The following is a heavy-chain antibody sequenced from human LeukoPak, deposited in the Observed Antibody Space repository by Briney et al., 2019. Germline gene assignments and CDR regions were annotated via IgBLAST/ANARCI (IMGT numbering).Heavy chain of an antibody. Sequence: ASVKVSCKASGYTFTSYDINWVRQATGQGPEWMGWMNPNNGNTDYAQKFQGRVTITRNTSISTAYMELSSLRSEDTAVYYCARAPTFGVGTYYFDYWGQGTLVTVSS. J-gene: IGHJ4*02. CDR3: ARAPTFGVGTYYFDY. V-gene: IGHV1-8*01. CDR1: GYTFTSYD. CDR2: MNPNNGNT. D-gene: IGHD3-16*01.